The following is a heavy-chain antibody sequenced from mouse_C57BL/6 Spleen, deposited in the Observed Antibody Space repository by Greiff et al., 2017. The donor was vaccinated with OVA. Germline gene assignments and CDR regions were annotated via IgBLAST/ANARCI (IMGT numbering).Heavy chain of an antibody. J-gene: IGHJ3*01. CDR1: GYTFTDYE. CDR3: TRGPWFAY. V-gene: IGHV1-15*01. Sequence: VQLQQSGAELVRPGASVTLSCKASGYTFTDYEMHWVKQTPVHGLEWIGAIDPETGGTAYNQKFKGKAILTADKSSSTAYMELRSLTSEDYAVYYCTRGPWFAYWGQGTLVTVSA. CDR2: IDPETGGT.